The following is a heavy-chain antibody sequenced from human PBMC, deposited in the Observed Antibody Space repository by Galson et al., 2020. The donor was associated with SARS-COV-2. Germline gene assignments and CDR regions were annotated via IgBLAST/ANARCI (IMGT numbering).Heavy chain of an antibody. V-gene: IGHV1-24*01. CDR1: GYTLTELS. D-gene: IGHD3-22*01. J-gene: IGHJ4*02. Sequence: GASVKVSCKVSGYTLTELSMHWVRQAPGKGLEWLGGFDPEDGETIYAQKFQGRVTMTEDTSTDTAYMELSSLRSEDTAVYYCATSFSYYYDSSGLDYCGQGTLVTVSS. CDR2: FDPEDGET. CDR3: ATSFSYYYDSSGLDY.